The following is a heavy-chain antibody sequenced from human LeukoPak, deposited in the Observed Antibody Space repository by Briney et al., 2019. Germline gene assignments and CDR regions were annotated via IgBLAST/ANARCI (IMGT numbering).Heavy chain of an antibody. V-gene: IGHV1-2*02. Sequence: ASVKVSCKASGYTFTGYYMHWVRQAPRQGLEWMGWINPNSGGTNYAQKFQGRVTMTRDTSISTAYMELSRLRSDDTAVYYCARVRGRWGQYNWFDPWGQGTLVTVSS. D-gene: IGHD3-16*01. J-gene: IGHJ5*02. CDR3: ARVRGRWGQYNWFDP. CDR1: GYTFTGYY. CDR2: INPNSGGT.